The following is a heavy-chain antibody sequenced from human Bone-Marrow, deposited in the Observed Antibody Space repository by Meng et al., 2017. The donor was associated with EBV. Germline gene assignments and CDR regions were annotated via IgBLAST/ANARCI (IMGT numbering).Heavy chain of an antibody. CDR3: ATVASWYLLPENLQH. Sequence: QVQLVESGGGVVQPGRSLRLSCAASGFTFSNYAMHWVRQAPGKGLEWVSIISYDGSNKYYADSVKGRFTISRDNSKNTLYLQMNNLRPEDTAVYYCATVASWYLLPENLQHCGKGTMFPVSS. D-gene: IGHD6-13*01. CDR1: GFTFSNYA. J-gene: IGHJ1*01. CDR2: ISYDGSNK. V-gene: IGHV3-30*01.